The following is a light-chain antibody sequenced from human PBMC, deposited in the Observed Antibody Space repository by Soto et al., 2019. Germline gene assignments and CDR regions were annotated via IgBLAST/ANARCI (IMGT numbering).Light chain of an antibody. V-gene: IGKV3-20*01. CDR3: QQFGSSPGFT. CDR1: QSINNRY. Sequence: EIVLTQSPGTLSLSPGERATLSCRASQSINNRYLAWYQHKPGQAPRLLIYAASSRATGIPDRFSGSGSVTDFTLTISRLEPEDFAVYYCQQFGSSPGFTFGPGTKVDIK. J-gene: IGKJ3*01. CDR2: AAS.